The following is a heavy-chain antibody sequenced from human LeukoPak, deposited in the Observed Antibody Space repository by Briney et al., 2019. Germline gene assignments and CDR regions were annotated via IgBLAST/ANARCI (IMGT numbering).Heavy chain of an antibody. J-gene: IGHJ4*02. Sequence: SGGSLRLSCAASGFTFSSYSMNWVRQAPGKGLEWVSHITASGTAMFYADSVKGRFTISRDIAKNSLYLQMNSLRDEGTAVYYCASSGSYRFDYWGQGTLVTVSS. D-gene: IGHD1-26*01. CDR2: ITASGTAM. CDR1: GFTFSSYS. CDR3: ASSGSYRFDY. V-gene: IGHV3-48*02.